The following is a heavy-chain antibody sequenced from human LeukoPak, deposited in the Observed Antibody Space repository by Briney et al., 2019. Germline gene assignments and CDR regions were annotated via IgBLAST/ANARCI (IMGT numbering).Heavy chain of an antibody. D-gene: IGHD1-7*01. V-gene: IGHV1-46*04. CDR3: ARDGPVTGTYYFDY. CDR1: GYTFTIYN. CDR2: IIPSGGST. Sequence: ASVKVSCKASGYTFTIYNMHWVRQGPGQGRGWMGIIIPSGGSTSYAQKLQSRVTMTTDTSPSTAYMELRSLRSHDTAVYYSARDGPVTGTYYFDYWGQGTLVTVSS. J-gene: IGHJ4*02.